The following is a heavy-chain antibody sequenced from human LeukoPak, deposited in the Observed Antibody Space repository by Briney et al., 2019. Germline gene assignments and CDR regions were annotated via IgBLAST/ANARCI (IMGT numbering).Heavy chain of an antibody. J-gene: IGHJ4*02. CDR1: GFTFSSYS. V-gene: IGHV3-7*01. D-gene: IGHD5-12*01. Sequence: GGSLGLSCAASGFTFSSYSMNWVRQAPGKGLEWVANIKQDGSEKYYVDSVKGRFTISRDNAKNSLYLQMNSLRAEDTAVYYCARRGGYDLEYYFDYWGQGTLVTVSS. CDR2: IKQDGSEK. CDR3: ARRGGYDLEYYFDY.